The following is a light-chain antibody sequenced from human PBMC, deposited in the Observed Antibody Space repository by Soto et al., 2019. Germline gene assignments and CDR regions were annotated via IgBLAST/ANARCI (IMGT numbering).Light chain of an antibody. J-gene: IGKJ4*01. CDR2: AAS. Sequence: DIQMTQSPSSLSASVGDRVTITCRASQSIGINLNWYHQRPGKAPNLPIFAASSLQTGVPSRFSGSGSGTDFTLTISGLQPEDSAIYYCQQSYSTPLSFGGGTKVEIK. CDR1: QSIGIN. V-gene: IGKV1-39*01. CDR3: QQSYSTPLS.